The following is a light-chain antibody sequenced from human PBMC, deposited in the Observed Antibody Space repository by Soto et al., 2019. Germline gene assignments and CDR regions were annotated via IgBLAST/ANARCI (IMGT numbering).Light chain of an antibody. J-gene: IGKJ5*01. CDR2: GAS. CDR1: RSVKTN. V-gene: IGKV3-15*01. CDR3: QQYNHWPPIT. Sequence: EIVMTPSPATLSVSPGERATLSCRPSRSVKTNLAWYQQNPGQAPRLLIYGASTRATNVSARFSGSGSGTEFTLTISSLQSEDFALYYCQQYNHWPPITFGPGTRLEIK.